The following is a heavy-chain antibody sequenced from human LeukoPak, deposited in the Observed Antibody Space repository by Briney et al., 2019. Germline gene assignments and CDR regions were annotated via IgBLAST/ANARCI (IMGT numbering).Heavy chain of an antibody. Sequence: PSETLSLTCTVSSDSISSGAYYWSWIRQPAGKGLEWIGRIYSNGNTNYKPSLKSRVTISLDTSKRQFSLQLTSVTAADTAMYYCARDSVSWFGFDSWGQGTLVTVSS. J-gene: IGHJ5*01. V-gene: IGHV4-61*02. D-gene: IGHD3-10*01. CDR2: IYSNGNT. CDR1: SDSISSGAYY. CDR3: ARDSVSWFGFDS.